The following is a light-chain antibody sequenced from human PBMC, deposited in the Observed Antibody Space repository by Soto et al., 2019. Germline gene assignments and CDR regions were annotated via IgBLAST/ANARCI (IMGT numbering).Light chain of an antibody. CDR1: SGHRTNI. CDR2: LESSASY. J-gene: IGLJ1*01. CDR3: ETCYTHTRF. Sequence: QLVLTQSSSASASLGSSVKLTCTLSSGHRTNIIAWHQQQPGNAPRYLMKLESSASYNTGSGVPDLFSGSSSGADRYLTISNLRSEDEAEYYCETCYTHTRFYGTGTKLTVL. V-gene: IGLV4-60*03.